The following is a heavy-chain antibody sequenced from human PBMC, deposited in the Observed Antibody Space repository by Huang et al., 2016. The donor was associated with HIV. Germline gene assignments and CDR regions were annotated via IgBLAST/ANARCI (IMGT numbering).Heavy chain of an antibody. Sequence: DVQLVESGGGLVKPGGSLRLSCAASGFSFDSFAMHWVRQAPGKGLGWVASITARSSFKDYAGSLTGRFTVSRDNAKNSLYLQMNSLRPEDTAVYYCVRENYGSGSTLHWFDPWGQGTLVTVSS. J-gene: IGHJ5*02. CDR1: GFSFDSFA. D-gene: IGHD3-10*01. CDR3: VRENYGSGSTLHWFDP. CDR2: ITARSSFK. V-gene: IGHV3-21*01.